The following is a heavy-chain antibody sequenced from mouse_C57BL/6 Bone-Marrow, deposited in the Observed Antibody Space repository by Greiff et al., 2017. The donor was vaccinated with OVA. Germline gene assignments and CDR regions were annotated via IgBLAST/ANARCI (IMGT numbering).Heavy chain of an antibody. CDR1: GFTFSDYY. Sequence: EVQLVESGGGLVQPGGSLKLSCAASGFTFSDYYMYWVRQTPEKRLEWVAYISNGGGSTYYPDTVKGRVTISRDNAKNTLYLQMSRLKSEDTAMYYCARQGRPSHFDYWGQGTTLTVSS. J-gene: IGHJ2*01. CDR3: ARQGRPSHFDY. CDR2: ISNGGGST. D-gene: IGHD6-1*01. V-gene: IGHV5-12*01.